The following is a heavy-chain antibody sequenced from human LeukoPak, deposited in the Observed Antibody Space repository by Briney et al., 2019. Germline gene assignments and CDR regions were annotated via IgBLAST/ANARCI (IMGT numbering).Heavy chain of an antibody. D-gene: IGHD3-16*01. J-gene: IGHJ4*02. CDR2: IYWNDNK. Sequence: SGPTLVKPTQTLTLTCTFSGFSLSTTGGAVGWIRQPPGKALEWLALIYWNDNKYYSPSLKSRLTITKDTSKNQVVLTMTNMDPVDTATYYCAQRGGYWGQGTLVTVSS. V-gene: IGHV2-5*01. CDR1: GFSLSTTGGA. CDR3: AQRGGY.